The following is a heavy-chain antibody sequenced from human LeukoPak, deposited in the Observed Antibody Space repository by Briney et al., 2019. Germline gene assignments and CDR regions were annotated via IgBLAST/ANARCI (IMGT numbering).Heavy chain of an antibody. CDR2: IRYDESNK. CDR1: GFTFSSYG. V-gene: IGHV3-30*02. J-gene: IGHJ3*02. CDR3: AKLFSYSSSGHAFDI. D-gene: IGHD6-13*01. Sequence: GGSLRLSCAASGFTFSSYGMHWVRQAPGKGLEWVAFIRYDESNKYYADSVKGRFTISRDNSKNTLYLQMNSLRAEDTAVYFCAKLFSYSSSGHAFDIWGQGTMVSVSS.